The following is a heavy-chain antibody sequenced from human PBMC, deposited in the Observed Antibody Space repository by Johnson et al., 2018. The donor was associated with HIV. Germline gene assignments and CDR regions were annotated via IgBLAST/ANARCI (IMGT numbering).Heavy chain of an antibody. D-gene: IGHD5-18*01. Sequence: VQLVESGGGLVQPGGSLRLSCAASGFTFSSYWMSWVRQAPGKGLEWVANIKQDGSEKYYVDSVKGRFTISRDNAKNSLYLQMNSLRAEDTAVYYCAKEDLGYSYAFDIWGQGTMVTVSS. J-gene: IGHJ3*02. CDR1: GFTFSSYW. V-gene: IGHV3-7*01. CDR2: IKQDGSEK. CDR3: AKEDLGYSYAFDI.